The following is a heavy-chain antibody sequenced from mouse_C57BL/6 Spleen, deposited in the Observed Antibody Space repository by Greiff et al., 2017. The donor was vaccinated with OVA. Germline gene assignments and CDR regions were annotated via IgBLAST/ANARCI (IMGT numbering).Heavy chain of an antibody. J-gene: IGHJ2*01. CDR2: IYPGSGNT. CDR3: ARKDYGSSSFDY. D-gene: IGHD1-1*01. CDR1: GYTFTDYY. Sequence: QVHVKQSGAELVRPGASVKLSCKASGYTFTDYYINWVKQRPGQGLEWIARIYPGSGNTYYNEKFKGKATLTAEKSSSTAYMQLSSLTSEDSAVYFCARKDYGSSSFDYWGQGTTLTVSS. V-gene: IGHV1-76*01.